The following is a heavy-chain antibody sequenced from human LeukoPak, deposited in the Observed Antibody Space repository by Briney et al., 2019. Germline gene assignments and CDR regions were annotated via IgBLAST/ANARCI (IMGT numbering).Heavy chain of an antibody. Sequence: GGSLRLSCAASGFTFSSYWMYWVRQAPGKGPVWASLISSDGSTTSYADSVKGRFTISRDNAKNTLYLQMNSLRAEDTAMYYCARGDDTSFCSSTRCYMTFFDSWGQGTLVTVSS. V-gene: IGHV3-74*01. J-gene: IGHJ4*02. CDR1: GFTFSSYW. CDR3: ARGDDTSFCSSTRCYMTFFDS. D-gene: IGHD2-2*01. CDR2: ISSDGSTT.